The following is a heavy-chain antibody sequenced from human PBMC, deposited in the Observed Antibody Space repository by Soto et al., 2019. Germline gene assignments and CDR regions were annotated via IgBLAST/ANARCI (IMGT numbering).Heavy chain of an antibody. CDR2: IYPRDSAT. CDR1: GWPGTDYW. J-gene: IGHJ6*02. Sequence: GSALKISWRDCGWPGTDYWSGWVPQMPGKGLEWMGIIYPRDSATKYNPSFQGQVTISADKSITTTYLQWSSLMASDTPNYYCAALIFYYGMGVWGQGTTVT. V-gene: IGHV5-51*01. CDR3: AALIFYYGMGV.